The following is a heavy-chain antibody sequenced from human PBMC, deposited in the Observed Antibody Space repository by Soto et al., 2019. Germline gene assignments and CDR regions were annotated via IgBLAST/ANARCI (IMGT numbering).Heavy chain of an antibody. CDR2: IYYSGST. J-gene: IGHJ3*02. CDR3: ARTLGERKLPLNPFDI. Sequence: PGKGLEWIGSIYYSGSTYYNPSLKSRVTISVDTSKNQFSLKLSSVTAADTAVYYFARTLGERKLPLNPFDILGKATMVT. V-gene: IGHV4-39*01. D-gene: IGHD1-26*01.